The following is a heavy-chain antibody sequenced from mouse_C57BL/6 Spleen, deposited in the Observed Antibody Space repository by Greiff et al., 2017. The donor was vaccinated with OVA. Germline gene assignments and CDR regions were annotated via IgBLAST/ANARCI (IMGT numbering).Heavy chain of an antibody. D-gene: IGHD1-1*01. V-gene: IGHV1-82*01. CDR2: IYPGDGDT. J-gene: IGHJ3*01. Sequence: VQLQQSGPELVKPGASVKISCKASGYAFSSSWMNWVKQRPGKGLEWIGRIYPGDGDTNYNGKFKGKATLTADKSSSTAYMQLSSLTSEDSAVYFCARYDYGSSYAWFAYWGQGTLVTVSA. CDR1: GYAFSSSW. CDR3: ARYDYGSSYAWFAY.